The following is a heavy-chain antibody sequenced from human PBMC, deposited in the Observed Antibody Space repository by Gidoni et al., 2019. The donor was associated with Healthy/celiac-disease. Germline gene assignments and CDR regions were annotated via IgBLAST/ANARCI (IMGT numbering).Heavy chain of an antibody. CDR2: INHSGST. J-gene: IGHJ4*02. D-gene: IGHD6-13*01. CDR3: ARGGQQLAPFDY. Sequence: QVQLQQWGAGLSKPSETRSHTCAVYGGSFSVYYWIWIRQPPGKGLDWIGEINHSGSTNYNPSLKSRVTMSVDTSKNQFSLKLSSVTAADTAVYYCARGGQQLAPFDYWGQGTLVTVSS. V-gene: IGHV4-34*01. CDR1: GGSFSVYY.